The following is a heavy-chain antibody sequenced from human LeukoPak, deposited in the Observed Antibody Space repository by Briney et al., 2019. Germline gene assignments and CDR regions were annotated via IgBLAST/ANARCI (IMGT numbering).Heavy chain of an antibody. J-gene: IGHJ4*02. Sequence: GGSLRLSCAASGFTFSTYAMSWVRQAPGKGLEWVSVISVTGGTTYYADSVKGRFTISSDNSKNTLYLQMNSLRAEDTAVYYCANLGRSVVYYGSDWGQGTLVTVSS. D-gene: IGHD3-10*01. CDR1: GFTFSTYA. V-gene: IGHV3-23*01. CDR3: ANLGRSVVYYGSD. CDR2: ISVTGGTT.